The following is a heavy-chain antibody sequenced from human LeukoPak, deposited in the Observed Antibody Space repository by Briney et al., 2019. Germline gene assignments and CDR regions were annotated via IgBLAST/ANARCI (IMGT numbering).Heavy chain of an antibody. J-gene: IGHJ4*02. CDR1: GFTFSSYG. V-gene: IGHV3-21*01. Sequence: GSLILSCTASGFTFSSYGMNWVRQAPGKGLEWVSSINSSSSYIYYADSVKGRFTISRDNARNSLYLQMNSLRAEDTAVYYCARDPTGYYTPRPDFDYWGQGTLVTVSS. D-gene: IGHD3/OR15-3a*01. CDR2: INSSSSYI. CDR3: ARDPTGYYTPRPDFDY.